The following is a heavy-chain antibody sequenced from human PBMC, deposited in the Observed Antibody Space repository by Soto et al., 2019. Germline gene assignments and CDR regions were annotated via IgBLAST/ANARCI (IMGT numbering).Heavy chain of an antibody. J-gene: IGHJ5*02. Sequence: QVQLVESGGGVVQPGRSLSLSCAASGFTFSNYAIHWVRQAPGKGLEWVSVIWSDGSNKYYTDSVKGRFTISRDNSKNTVHLQMNSLRAEDTAVYYCARAQTGSYPYNWFDPWGQGTLVTVSS. V-gene: IGHV3-33*01. CDR2: IWSDGSNK. CDR1: GFTFSNYA. CDR3: ARAQTGSYPYNWFDP. D-gene: IGHD1-26*01.